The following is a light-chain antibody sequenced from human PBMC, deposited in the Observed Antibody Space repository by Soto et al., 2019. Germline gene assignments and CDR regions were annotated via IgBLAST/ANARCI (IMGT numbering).Light chain of an antibody. CDR3: QQYWT. J-gene: IGKJ1*01. Sequence: EIVMTQSPATLSVSPGEKATLSCIASQRVSSNLAWDQQKPGQAPRLLIYGASTRATGIPARFSGSGSGTEFSLTIRSLQSEDFAVYYCQQYWTFGQGTQVEI. CDR2: GAS. V-gene: IGKV3-15*01. CDR1: QRVSSN.